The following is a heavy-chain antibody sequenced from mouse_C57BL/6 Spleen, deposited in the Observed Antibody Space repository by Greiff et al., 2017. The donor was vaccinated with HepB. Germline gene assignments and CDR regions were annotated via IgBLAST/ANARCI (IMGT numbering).Heavy chain of an antibody. J-gene: IGHJ2*01. CDR1: GYSITSGYY. CDR2: ISYDGSN. Sequence: EVQLQESGPGLVKPSQSLSLTCSVTGYSITSGYYWNWIRQFPGNKLEWMGYISYDGSNNYNPSLKNRISITRDTSKNQFFLKLNSVTTEDTATYYCARQDFLDSSGSLYFDYWGQGTTLTVSS. CDR3: ARQDFLDSSGSLYFDY. D-gene: IGHD3-2*02. V-gene: IGHV3-6*01.